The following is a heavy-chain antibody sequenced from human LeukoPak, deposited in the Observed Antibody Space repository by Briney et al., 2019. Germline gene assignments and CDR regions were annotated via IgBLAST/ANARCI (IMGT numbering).Heavy chain of an antibody. D-gene: IGHD6-19*01. V-gene: IGHV3-30*04. Sequence: GGSLRLSCAASGFTFSTYAMHWVRQAPGKGLEWVAVISYDGSNKYYADSVKGRFTISRDNSKSTLYLQMNSLRPEDTAVYYCARVALAGTYDYYYTDIWGKGTTLTVSS. CDR2: ISYDGSNK. J-gene: IGHJ6*03. CDR3: ARVALAGTYDYYYTDI. CDR1: GFTFSTYA.